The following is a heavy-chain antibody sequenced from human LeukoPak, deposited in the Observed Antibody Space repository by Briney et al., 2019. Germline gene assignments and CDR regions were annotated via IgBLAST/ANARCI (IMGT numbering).Heavy chain of an antibody. Sequence: PGGSLRLSCAASRFTFNTYWMHWVRQAPGKGLVWVSRIDSDGYSTAYADSVKGRFTISRDNAKNSLYLQMNSLRAEDTAVYYCARSRYYYDSSGSGWFDPWGQGTLVTVSS. D-gene: IGHD3-22*01. CDR2: IDSDGYST. CDR1: RFTFNTYW. J-gene: IGHJ5*02. V-gene: IGHV3-74*01. CDR3: ARSRYYYDSSGSGWFDP.